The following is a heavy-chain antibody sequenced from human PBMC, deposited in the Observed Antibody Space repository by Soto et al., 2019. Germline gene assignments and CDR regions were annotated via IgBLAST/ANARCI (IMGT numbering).Heavy chain of an antibody. D-gene: IGHD3-10*01. J-gene: IGHJ5*02. Sequence: QVQLQESGPGLVKPSQTLFLTCTVSGGSISSGGYYWSWIRQHPVKGLEWIGYIYYSGSTYYNPSPKSRVTISVDTSKYPFYLKLSSVTAADTAVYYCARELRYYYGSASPENWFDPWCQGTLVTVAS. CDR3: ARELRYYYGSASPENWFDP. CDR1: GGSISSGGYY. V-gene: IGHV4-31*03. CDR2: IYYSGST.